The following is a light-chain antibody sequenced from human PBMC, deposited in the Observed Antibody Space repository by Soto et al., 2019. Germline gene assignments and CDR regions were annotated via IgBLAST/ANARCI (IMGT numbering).Light chain of an antibody. CDR1: SSDVGGYNY. CDR3: SSYTSSSTPPWV. Sequence: QSVLTQPASVSGSPGQSITISCTGTSSDVGGYNYVSWYQQHPGKAPKLMIYEVSNRPSGVSNRCSGAKSGNTASLTISGLQAEDEADYYCSSYTSSSTPPWVFGGGTKLTVL. J-gene: IGLJ3*02. CDR2: EVS. V-gene: IGLV2-14*01.